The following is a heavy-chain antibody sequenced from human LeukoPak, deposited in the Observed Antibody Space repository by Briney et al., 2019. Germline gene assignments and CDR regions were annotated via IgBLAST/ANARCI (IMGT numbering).Heavy chain of an antibody. CDR2: ISSSSSTI. V-gene: IGHV3-48*01. CDR1: GFTFSSYS. J-gene: IGHJ5*02. Sequence: GGSLRLSCAASGFTFSSYSMNWVRQAPGKGLEWVSYISSSSSTIYYADSVKGRFTISRDNAKNSLYLQMNSLRAEDTAVYYCARRAPFDPWGQGTLVTVSS. CDR3: ARRAPFDP.